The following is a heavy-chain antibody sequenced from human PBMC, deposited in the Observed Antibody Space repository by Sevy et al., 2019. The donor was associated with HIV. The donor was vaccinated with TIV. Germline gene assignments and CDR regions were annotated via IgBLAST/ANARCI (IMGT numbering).Heavy chain of an antibody. Sequence: GGSLRLSCTASGFTFGDYAMSWVRQAPGKGLEWVGFIRSKAYGGTPEYAASVKGRFTFSREVSKSIAYLQMNSLKTEETAVYYCSREGPGRGSSGWYRYDYWGQGTLVTVSS. V-gene: IGHV3-49*04. J-gene: IGHJ4*02. CDR3: SREGPGRGSSGWYRYDY. CDR1: GFTFGDYA. CDR2: IRSKAYGGTP. D-gene: IGHD6-19*01.